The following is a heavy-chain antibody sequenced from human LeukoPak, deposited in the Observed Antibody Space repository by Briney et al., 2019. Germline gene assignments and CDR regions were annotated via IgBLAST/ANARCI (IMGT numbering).Heavy chain of an antibody. CDR3: ARGVYIAAAQYGY. CDR1: GGSISNYY. J-gene: IGHJ4*02. D-gene: IGHD6-13*01. Sequence: PSETLSLTCTVPGGSISNYYWSWIRQPPGKGLECIGDIHNSGTTNNTPSLKSRVTISVDTSKNQFSLKLNSVTAADTAVYYCARGVYIAAAQYGYWGQGTLVTVSS. CDR2: IHNSGTT. V-gene: IGHV4-59*01.